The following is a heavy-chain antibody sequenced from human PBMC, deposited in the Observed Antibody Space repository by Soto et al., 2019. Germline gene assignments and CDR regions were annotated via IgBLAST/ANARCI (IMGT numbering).Heavy chain of an antibody. V-gene: IGHV3-66*01. CDR1: GFTFSSYG. CDR2: IYSGGST. Sequence: EVQLVESGGGLVQPGGSLRLSCGASGFTFSSYGVSWVRQAPGKGLEWVSVIYSGGSTYYADSVKGRFTISRDNSKNTLYLQMNSLRAEDTAVYYCARDSRITMSTYYYYGMDVWGQGTTVTVSS. D-gene: IGHD3-10*02. CDR3: ARDSRITMSTYYYYGMDV. J-gene: IGHJ6*02.